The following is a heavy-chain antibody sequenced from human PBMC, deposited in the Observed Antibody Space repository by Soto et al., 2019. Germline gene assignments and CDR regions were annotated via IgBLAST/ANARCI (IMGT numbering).Heavy chain of an antibody. CDR3: ARGLILWFGELSRRGGYYSYTDV. CDR2: INDSGNI. Sequence: SETLSLACAACGGSFSGYQWAWIRQTPGKGLEWIGEINDSGNINYNPSLKSRVTILVDTPKKQISLKLSSVTAADTAVYYWARGLILWFGELSRRGGYYSYTDVWGKGTTDTVSS. D-gene: IGHD3-10*01. J-gene: IGHJ6*03. CDR1: GGSFSGYQ. V-gene: IGHV4-34*01.